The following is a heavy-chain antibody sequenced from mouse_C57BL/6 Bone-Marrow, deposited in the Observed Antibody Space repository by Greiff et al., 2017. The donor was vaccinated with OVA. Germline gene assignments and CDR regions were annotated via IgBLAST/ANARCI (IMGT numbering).Heavy chain of an antibody. Sequence: EVKVEESGGGLVQPGGSLSLSCAASGFTFTDYYMSWVRQPPGQALEWLGFIRNKANGYTTEYSASVKGRFTISRDNSQSILYLQMNALRAEDSATYYCARLGWYFDVWGTGTTVTVSS. CDR2: IRNKANGYTT. V-gene: IGHV7-3*01. D-gene: IGHD4-1*01. J-gene: IGHJ1*03. CDR3: ARLGWYFDV. CDR1: GFTFTDYY.